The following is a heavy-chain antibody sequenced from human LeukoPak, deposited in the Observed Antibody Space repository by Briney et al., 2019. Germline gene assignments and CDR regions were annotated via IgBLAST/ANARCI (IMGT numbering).Heavy chain of an antibody. V-gene: IGHV4-30-4*08. CDR2: IYYSGST. CDR3: AREDYYDSSDGRNAFDI. CDR1: GGSISSGDYY. Sequence: SETLSLTCTVSGGSISSGDYYWSWIRQPPGKGLEWIGYIYYSGSTYYNPSLKSRVTISVDTSKNQFSLKLSSVTAADTAVYYCAREDYYDSSDGRNAFDIWGQGTMVTVSS. J-gene: IGHJ3*02. D-gene: IGHD3-22*01.